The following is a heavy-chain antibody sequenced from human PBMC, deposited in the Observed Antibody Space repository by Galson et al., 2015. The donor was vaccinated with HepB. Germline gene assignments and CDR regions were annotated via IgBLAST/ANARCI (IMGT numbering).Heavy chain of an antibody. D-gene: IGHD6-19*01. CDR1: GFTVSSNY. Sequence: SLRLSCAASGFTVSSNYMSWVRQAPGKGLEWVSVIYSGGSTYYADSVKGRFTISRDNSKNTLYLQMNSLRAEDTAVYYCARERYSSGWYSRGYYGMDVWGQGTTVTVSS. V-gene: IGHV3-53*01. CDR3: ARERYSSGWYSRGYYGMDV. CDR2: IYSGGST. J-gene: IGHJ6*02.